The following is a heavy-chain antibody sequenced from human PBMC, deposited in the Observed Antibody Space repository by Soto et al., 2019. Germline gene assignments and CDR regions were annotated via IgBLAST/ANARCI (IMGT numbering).Heavy chain of an antibody. CDR3: AKDVWGYEYVDF. CDR1: GFSFTNFA. Sequence: EVQLLESGGGLVQPGGSLRLSCAASGFSFTNFAMSWVRQAPGKGLEWVAGIGASGDITWYADSVKGRLSISRDNSEKRLYLQMNSLRAEDTAIYYCAKDVWGYEYVDFWGQGSLVTVSS. CDR2: IGASGDIT. V-gene: IGHV3-23*01. J-gene: IGHJ4*02. D-gene: IGHD5-12*01.